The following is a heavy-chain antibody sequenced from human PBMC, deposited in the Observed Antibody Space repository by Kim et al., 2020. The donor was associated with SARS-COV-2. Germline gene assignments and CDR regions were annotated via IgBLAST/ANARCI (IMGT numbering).Heavy chain of an antibody. CDR2: TYYRSKWYN. V-gene: IGHV6-1*01. Sequence: SQTLSLTCAISGDSVSSNSAAWNWIRQSPSRGLEWLGRTYYRSKWYNDYAVSVKSRITINPDTSKNQFSLQLNSVTPEDTAVYYCARGAGGEDDYGDYGDWLDPWGQGTLVTVSS. CDR1: GDSVSSNSAA. D-gene: IGHD4-17*01. CDR3: ARGAGGEDDYGDYGDWLDP. J-gene: IGHJ5*02.